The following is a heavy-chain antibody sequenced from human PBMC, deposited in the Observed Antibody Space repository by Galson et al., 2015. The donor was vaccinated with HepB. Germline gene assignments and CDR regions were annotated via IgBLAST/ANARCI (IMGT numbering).Heavy chain of an antibody. CDR3: AREEYSSRWSE. J-gene: IGHJ1*01. CDR2: ISDDGNNK. V-gene: IGHV3-30*03. Sequence: SLRLSCAGSGLTLNTYGLHWVRQAPGKGLEWVAVISDDGNNKHYADSVKGRFTVSRDNSKNTLYLQMNRLRTEDTAVYYCAREEYSSRWSEWGQGTLVTVSS. D-gene: IGHD6-13*01. CDR1: GLTLNTYG.